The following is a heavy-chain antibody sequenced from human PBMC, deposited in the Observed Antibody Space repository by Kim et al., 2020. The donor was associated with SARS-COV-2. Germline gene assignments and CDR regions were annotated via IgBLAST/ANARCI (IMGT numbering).Heavy chain of an antibody. Sequence: SETLSLTCAVYGGSFTGYYWSWIRQPPGKGLEWIGEISHTGSTNYNPSLKSRVTISVDTSKSQFSLKLTSVTAADTAVYYCAGLAGYSISSLRGYWGQGTLVTVSS. D-gene: IGHD6-6*01. CDR1: GGSFTGYY. CDR2: ISHTGST. V-gene: IGHV4-34*01. CDR3: AGLAGYSISSLRGY. J-gene: IGHJ4*02.